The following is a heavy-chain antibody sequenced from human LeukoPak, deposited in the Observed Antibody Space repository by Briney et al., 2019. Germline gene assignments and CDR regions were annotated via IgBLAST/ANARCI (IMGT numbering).Heavy chain of an antibody. CDR2: IYYSGST. CDR1: GGSISSYY. D-gene: IGHD5-18*01. Sequence: SETLSLTCTVSGGSISSYYWSWIRRPPGKGLEWIGYIYYSGSTNYNPSLKSRVTIAVDTSKNQFSLKLTSVTAADTAVYYCARARYSYGYFDYWGQGTLVTVSS. CDR3: ARARYSYGYFDY. V-gene: IGHV4-59*01. J-gene: IGHJ4*02.